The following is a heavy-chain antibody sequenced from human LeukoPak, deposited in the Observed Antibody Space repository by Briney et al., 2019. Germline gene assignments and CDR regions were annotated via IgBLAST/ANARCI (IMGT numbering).Heavy chain of an antibody. Sequence: GGSLRLSCAASGFTFSTYAMSWVRQAPGKGLEWVSSISGNGVGTYYADSVKGRFSISRDNSKNTLYLLMDRLRAEDTAVYYCARATGSIFWSGYSHWGQGALVTVSS. CDR2: ISGNGVGT. J-gene: IGHJ4*01. V-gene: IGHV3-23*01. CDR1: GFTFSTYA. D-gene: IGHD3-3*01. CDR3: ARATGSIFWSGYSH.